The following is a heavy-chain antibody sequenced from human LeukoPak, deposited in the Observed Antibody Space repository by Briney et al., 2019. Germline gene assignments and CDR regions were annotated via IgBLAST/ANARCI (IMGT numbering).Heavy chain of an antibody. J-gene: IGHJ4*02. CDR2: INHSGST. CDR1: GGSFSGYY. CDR3: ARGLGRPEYSSSSIYFDY. D-gene: IGHD6-6*01. Sequence: PSETLSLTCAVYGGSFSGYYWSWLRQPPGKGLEWIGEINHSGSTNYNPSLKSRVTISVDTSKNQFSLKLSSVTAADTAVYYCARGLGRPEYSSSSIYFDYWGQGTLVTVSS. V-gene: IGHV4-34*01.